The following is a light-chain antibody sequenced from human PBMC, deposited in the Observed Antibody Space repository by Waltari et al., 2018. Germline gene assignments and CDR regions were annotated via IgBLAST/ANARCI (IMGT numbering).Light chain of an antibody. Sequence: VLTQSPATLSLSVGEAATLSCTVSQSVASHSHLAWYQQKPGQAPRLLVYDTFKRATGIPPRFSATGSGTDFTLTISRLEPEDFAGYYCHQYSGSLSWTFGQGTKVEVK. J-gene: IGKJ1*01. V-gene: IGKV3-20*01. CDR3: HQYSGSLSWT. CDR1: QSVASHSH. CDR2: DTF.